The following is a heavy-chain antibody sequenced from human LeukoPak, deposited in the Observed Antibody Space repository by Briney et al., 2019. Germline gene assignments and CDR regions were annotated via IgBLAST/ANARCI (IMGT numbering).Heavy chain of an antibody. D-gene: IGHD5-18*01. V-gene: IGHV4-59*01. CDR3: ARLGGYSYGLRR. Sequence: SETLSLTCTVSGGAIRSYYWSWIRQPPGEGQEWSGDIYYSGSTNYNHSLKRRVTISVDTSKSQFSLKLSSVTAADTAVYYCARLGGYSYGLRRWGQGTLVTVSS. CDR2: IYYSGST. CDR1: GGAIRSYY. J-gene: IGHJ4*02.